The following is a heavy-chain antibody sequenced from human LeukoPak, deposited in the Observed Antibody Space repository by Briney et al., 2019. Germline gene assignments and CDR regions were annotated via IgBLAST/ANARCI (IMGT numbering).Heavy chain of an antibody. V-gene: IGHV4-59*01. Sequence: PSETLSLTCTVSGGSISSYYWSWLRQPPGKGLEWIGYIYYSGSTNYNPSLKSRVTISVDTSKNQFSLKLSSVTAADTAVYYCARGLKSMITFGGVDWFDPWGQGTLVTVSS. J-gene: IGHJ5*02. CDR2: IYYSGST. CDR3: ARGLKSMITFGGVDWFDP. CDR1: GGSISSYY. D-gene: IGHD3-16*01.